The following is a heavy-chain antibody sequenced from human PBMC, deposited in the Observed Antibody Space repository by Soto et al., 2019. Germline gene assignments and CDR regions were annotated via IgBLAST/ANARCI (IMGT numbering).Heavy chain of an antibody. CDR3: ARMNRGYGYYYYYYMNV. D-gene: IGHD5-12*01. CDR2: INHSGST. J-gene: IGHJ6*03. Sequence: SETLSLTCAVYGGSFSGYYWSWIRQPPGKGLEWIGEINHSGSTNYNPSLKSRVTISVDTSKNQFSLKLSSVTAADTAVYYCARMNRGYGYYYYYYMNVWGKGTTVNVSS. CDR1: GGSFSGYY. V-gene: IGHV4-34*01.